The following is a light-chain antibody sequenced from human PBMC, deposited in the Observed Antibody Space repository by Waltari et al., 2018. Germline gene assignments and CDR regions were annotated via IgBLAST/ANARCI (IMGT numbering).Light chain of an antibody. Sequence: QSVLTQPPSASGPPGQRGPISVSGSSPSLGSTTVTWSQQLPGSAPKLLIHLNNQRPSGVPDRFSGSKSGASASLAISGLQSEDEADYYCAAWDDSLKGWVFGVGTKVTVL. V-gene: IGLV1-44*01. J-gene: IGLJ3*02. CDR2: LNN. CDR3: AAWDDSLKGWV. CDR1: SPSLGSTT.